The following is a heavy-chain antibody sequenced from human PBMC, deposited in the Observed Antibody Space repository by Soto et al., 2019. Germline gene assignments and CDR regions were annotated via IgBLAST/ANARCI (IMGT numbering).Heavy chain of an antibody. V-gene: IGHV4-30-4*01. CDR1: GGSISSGDYS. D-gene: IGHD6-25*01. J-gene: IGHJ4*02. CDR3: AREGDGYKTDY. Sequence: QVQLQESGPGLVKPSQTLSLTCTVSGGSISSGDYSWSWIRQPPGKGLEWIGYIYYSGSTYYNPSLKSRVTRSVDTSKDQFSLKLSSVTAADTAVYYCAREGDGYKTDYWGQGTLVTVCS. CDR2: IYYSGST.